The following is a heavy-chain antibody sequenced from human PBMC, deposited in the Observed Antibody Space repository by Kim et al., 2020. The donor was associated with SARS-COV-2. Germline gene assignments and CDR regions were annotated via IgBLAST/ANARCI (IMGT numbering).Heavy chain of an antibody. Sequence: SVKVSCKASGGTFSSYAISWVRQAPGQGLEWMGGIIPIFGTANYAQKFQGRVTITADESTSTAYMELSSLRSEDTAVYYCARWYYYDSSGYFYFDYWGQGTLVTVSS. CDR2: IIPIFGTA. D-gene: IGHD3-22*01. V-gene: IGHV1-69*13. CDR1: GGTFSSYA. CDR3: ARWYYYDSSGYFYFDY. J-gene: IGHJ4*02.